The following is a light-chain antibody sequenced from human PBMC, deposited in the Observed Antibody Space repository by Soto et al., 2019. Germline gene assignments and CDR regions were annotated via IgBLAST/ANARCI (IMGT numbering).Light chain of an antibody. V-gene: IGLV2-14*01. CDR3: SSYNSSSTDV. CDR2: EVS. J-gene: IGLJ1*01. Sequence: QSALTQPASVSGSPGQSITISCTGTSSDVGGYNYVSWYQQHPGTAPKLMIYEVSNRPSGVSNRFSGSKSGTTASLTISGHHDEDDDYYYCSSYNSSSTDVFGTGTKLTVL. CDR1: SSDVGGYNY.